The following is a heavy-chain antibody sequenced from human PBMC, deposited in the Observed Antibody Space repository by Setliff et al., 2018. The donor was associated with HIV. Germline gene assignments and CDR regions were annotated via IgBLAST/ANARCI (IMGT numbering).Heavy chain of an antibody. V-gene: IGHV4-39*02. CDR3: ASSYDPNYYVSGSYHRHQGMYFDY. J-gene: IGHJ4*02. Sequence: SETLSLTCTVYGASISDSNSYWGWIRQPPGKRLEWLGSIYSSGSTSYNPSLSSRLTISVDTSKSHVSLRLSSVTAADTAVYYCASSYDPNYYVSGSYHRHQGMYFDYWGQGMLVTVSS. CDR1: GASISDSNSY. D-gene: IGHD3-10*01. CDR2: IYSSGST.